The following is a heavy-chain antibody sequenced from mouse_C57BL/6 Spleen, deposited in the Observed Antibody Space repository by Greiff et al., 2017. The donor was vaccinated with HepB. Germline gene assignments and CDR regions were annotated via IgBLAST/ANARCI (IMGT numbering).Heavy chain of an antibody. CDR1: GYTFTSYW. CDR2: IDPSDSET. V-gene: IGHV1-52*01. D-gene: IGHD1-1*01. J-gene: IGHJ1*03. CDR3: ARRSYYYGSSDWYFDV. Sequence: QVQLQQPGAELVRPGSSVKLSCKASGYTFTSYWMHWVKQRPIQGLEWIGNIDPSDSETHYNQKFKDKATLTVDKSSSTAYMQLSSLTSEDSAVYYCARRSYYYGSSDWYFDVWGTGTTVTVSS.